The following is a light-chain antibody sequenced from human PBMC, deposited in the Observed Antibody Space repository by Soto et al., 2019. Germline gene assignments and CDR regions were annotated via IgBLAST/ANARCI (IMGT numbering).Light chain of an antibody. Sequence: EIVLTQSPGTLSLSPGERATLSCRASQSVSSSDLAWYQQKPGQAPRLLIYAASSRATGIPDRFSGSGSGTDFTLTSSRLETDDFAVYQFQQYGSSPWTFGQGTKVEIK. CDR1: QSVSSSD. J-gene: IGKJ1*01. V-gene: IGKV3-20*01. CDR3: QQYGSSPWT. CDR2: AAS.